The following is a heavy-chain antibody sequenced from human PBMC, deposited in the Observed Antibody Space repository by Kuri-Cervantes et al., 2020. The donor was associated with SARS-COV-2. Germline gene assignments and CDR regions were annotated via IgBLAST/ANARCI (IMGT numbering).Heavy chain of an antibody. V-gene: IGHV4-59*01. CDR2: IHHSGSS. CDR3: ARVGAVGTDYYFDQ. J-gene: IGHJ4*02. CDR1: SASIINYY. D-gene: IGHD1-26*01. Sequence: GSLRLSCTVFSASIINYYWSWIRQPPGKGLEWIAYIHHSGSSNYNSSLKSRVTMSVDTSKSQLSLKLNSVTAADTAVYYCARVGAVGTDYYFDQWGQGTLVTVSS.